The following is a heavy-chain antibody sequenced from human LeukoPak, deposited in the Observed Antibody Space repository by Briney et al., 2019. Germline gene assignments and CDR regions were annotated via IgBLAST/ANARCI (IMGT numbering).Heavy chain of an antibody. V-gene: IGHV1-2*02. CDR1: GYTFTGYY. J-gene: IGHJ4*02. D-gene: IGHD1-26*01. Sequence: ASVKVSCKASGYTFTGYYMHWVRQAPGQGLEWMGWINPNSGGTNYAQKFEGRVTMTRDTYISTAYMELSRLRSADTAVYYCARVKVAGTIVGAKDYWGQGTLVTVSS. CDR2: INPNSGGT. CDR3: ARVKVAGTIVGAKDY.